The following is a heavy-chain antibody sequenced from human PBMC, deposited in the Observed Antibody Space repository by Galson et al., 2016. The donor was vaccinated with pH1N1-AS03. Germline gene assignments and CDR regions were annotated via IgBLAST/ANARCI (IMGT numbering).Heavy chain of an antibody. CDR3: AKDKEAVADRRGYFFDD. CDR2: IIGAGGAP. V-gene: IGHV3-23*01. D-gene: IGHD6-19*01. CDR1: GFTFSSYA. Sequence: SLRLSCAASGFTFSSYAMSWVRQAPGKGLEWVASIIGAGGAPYYAGSVKGRFAVSRDTSENTVYLQLDRLRAEDTAVYYCAKDKEAVADRRGYFFDDWGQGTLVTVSS. J-gene: IGHJ4*02.